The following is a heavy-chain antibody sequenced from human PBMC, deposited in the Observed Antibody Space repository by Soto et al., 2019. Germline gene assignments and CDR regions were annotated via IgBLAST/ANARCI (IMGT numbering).Heavy chain of an antibody. CDR3: AREAYGKLSAFDI. V-gene: IGHV1-3*01. CDR2: INAGNGNT. D-gene: IGHD4-17*01. CDR1: GYTFTSCA. Sequence: QVQLVQSGAEVKKPGASVKVSCKASGYTFTSCAMHWVRQAPGQRLEWMGWINAGNGNTKYSQKFQGRVTITRDTSASTAYMELSSLRSEDTAVYYCAREAYGKLSAFDIWGQGTMVTVSS. J-gene: IGHJ3*02.